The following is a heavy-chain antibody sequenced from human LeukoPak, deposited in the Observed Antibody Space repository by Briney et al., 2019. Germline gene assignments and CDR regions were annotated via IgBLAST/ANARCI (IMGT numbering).Heavy chain of an antibody. CDR3: ARGVVPTPYYFDY. CDR1: GFTFSSYS. Sequence: GGSLRLSCAASGFTFSSYSMNCVRQAPGKGLEWVSSISSSSSYIYYADSVKGRFTISRDNAKNSLYLQMNSLRAEDTAVYYCARGVVPTPYYFDYWGQGTLVTVSS. J-gene: IGHJ4*02. D-gene: IGHD2-2*01. CDR2: ISSSSSYI. V-gene: IGHV3-21*01.